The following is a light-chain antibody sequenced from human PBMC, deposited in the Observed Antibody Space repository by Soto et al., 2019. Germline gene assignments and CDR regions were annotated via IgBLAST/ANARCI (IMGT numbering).Light chain of an antibody. CDR1: SSDVGAYNY. Sequence: QSALTQPPSASGSPGQSVTISCTGTSSDVGAYNYVSWYQQHPGKAPXLMIYEVTKRPSGVPDRFSGSKSGNTAXLTVSGLQAEDEADYYCSSYAGSNTVLFGGGTKLTVL. CDR3: SSYAGSNTVL. J-gene: IGLJ2*01. CDR2: EVT. V-gene: IGLV2-8*01.